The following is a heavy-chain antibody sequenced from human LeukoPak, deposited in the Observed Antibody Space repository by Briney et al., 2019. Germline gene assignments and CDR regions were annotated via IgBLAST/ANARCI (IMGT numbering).Heavy chain of an antibody. J-gene: IGHJ3*02. D-gene: IGHD1-26*01. CDR1: GGSISSSSYY. V-gene: IGHV4-39*07. CDR3: ASSSGSYPDAFDI. Sequence: SETLSLTCTVSGGSISSSSYYWGWIRQPPGKGLEGIGSIYYSGSTYYNPSLMSRVTISVDTSKHQFSLKLSSVTAADTAVYYCASSSGSYPDAFDIWGQGTMVTVSS. CDR2: IYYSGST.